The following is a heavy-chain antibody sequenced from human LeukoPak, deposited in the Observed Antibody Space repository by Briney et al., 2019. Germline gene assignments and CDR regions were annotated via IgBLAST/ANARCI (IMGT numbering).Heavy chain of an antibody. CDR2: IYPGDSDT. V-gene: IGHV5-51*01. Sequence: GESLKISCKGSGYSFTTYWIGWVRQMPGKGLEWMGIIYPGDSDTRYSPSFQGQVTMSADKSISTAYLQWSSLKASDTAMYYCARSFPGYSSSWEGWFDPWGQGTLVTVSS. CDR3: ARSFPGYSSSWEGWFDP. CDR1: GYSFTTYW. J-gene: IGHJ5*02. D-gene: IGHD6-13*01.